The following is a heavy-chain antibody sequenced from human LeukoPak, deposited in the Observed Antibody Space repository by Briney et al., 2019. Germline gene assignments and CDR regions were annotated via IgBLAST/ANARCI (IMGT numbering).Heavy chain of an antibody. J-gene: IGHJ4*02. CDR2: ISGSGGST. CDR3: AKIGPGPGRVKVHPHDY. CDR1: GFTFSSYA. Sequence: GGSLRLSCVASGFTFSSYAIRWGRQAAGRGLEWVSGISGSGGSTYYAASVKGRFTISRDNSTDTLYRQMDSRRAEDTAVYYWAKIGPGPGRVKVHPHDYWGQGTLVTVSS. V-gene: IGHV3-23*01. D-gene: IGHD1-26*01.